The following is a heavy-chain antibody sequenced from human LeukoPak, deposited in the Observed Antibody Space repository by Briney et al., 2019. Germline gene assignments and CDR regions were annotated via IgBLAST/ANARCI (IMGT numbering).Heavy chain of an antibody. V-gene: IGHV4-59*01. D-gene: IGHD3-22*01. CDR1: GGSISSYY. J-gene: IGHJ4*02. Sequence: SETLSLTCTVSGGSISSYYWSWIRQPPGKGLEWIGYIYYSGSTNYNPSLKSRVTISVDTSKNQFSLKLSSVTAADTAVYYCARGGERYYDSSGYYYYFDYWGQGTLVTVSS. CDR3: ARGGERYYDSSGYYYYFDY. CDR2: IYYSGST.